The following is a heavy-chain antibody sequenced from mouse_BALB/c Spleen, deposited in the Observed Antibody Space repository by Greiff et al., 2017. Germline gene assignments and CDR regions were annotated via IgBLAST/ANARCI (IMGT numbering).Heavy chain of an antibody. V-gene: IGHV1-82*01. CDR1: GYAFSSSW. D-gene: IGHD1-1*01. J-gene: IGHJ4*01. CDR2: IYPGDGDT. Sequence: QVQLKESGPELVKPGASVKISCKASGYAFSSSWMNWVKQRPGQGLEWIGRIYPGDGDTNYNGKFKGKATLTADKSSSTAYMQLSSLTSEDSAVYFCARFGSSPYYAMDYWGQGTSVTVSS. CDR3: ARFGSSPYYAMDY.